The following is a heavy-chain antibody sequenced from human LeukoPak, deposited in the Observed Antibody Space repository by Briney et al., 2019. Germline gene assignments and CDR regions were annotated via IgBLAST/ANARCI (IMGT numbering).Heavy chain of an antibody. CDR2: INQDGSDK. CDR3: ARNQKGASDGFDI. CDR1: GFTLSDYW. V-gene: IGHV3-7*01. Sequence: PGGSLRLSCVASGFTLSDYWMSWVRQAPVKGLEWVANINQDGSDKYYVDSVKGRSTISRDNAKNSLYLQMNSLRAEDTAVYYCARNQKGASDGFDIWGQGTRVTVSS. J-gene: IGHJ3*02.